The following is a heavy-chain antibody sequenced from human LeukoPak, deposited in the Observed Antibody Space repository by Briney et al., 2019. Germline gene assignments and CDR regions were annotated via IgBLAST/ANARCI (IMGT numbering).Heavy chain of an antibody. CDR3: ASGLSYYSGSGSYYKVAHAFDI. CDR1: GFTVSSNY. J-gene: IGHJ3*02. CDR2: IYSGGST. Sequence: GGSLRLSCAASGFTVSSNYMSWVRQAPGKGLEWVSVIYSGGSTYYADSVKGRFTISRDNSKNTLYLQVNSLRPEDTAVYSCASGLSYYSGSGSYYKVAHAFDIWGQGTMVTVSA. V-gene: IGHV3-66*02. D-gene: IGHD3-10*01.